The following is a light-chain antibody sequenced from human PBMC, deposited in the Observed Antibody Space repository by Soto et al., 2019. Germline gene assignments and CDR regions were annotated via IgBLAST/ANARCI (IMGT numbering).Light chain of an antibody. CDR2: DVS. CDR1: SSDVGGYNY. J-gene: IGLJ1*01. V-gene: IGLV2-14*01. CDR3: SSYTSSSTLVV. Sequence: QSVLTQPASVSGSPGQSITISCTGTSSDVGGYNYVSWYQQHPGKAPKLMIYDVSNRPSGVSNRFSGSKSGNTASLTISGLQAADEADYYCSSYTSSSTLVVFGTGTQLTVL.